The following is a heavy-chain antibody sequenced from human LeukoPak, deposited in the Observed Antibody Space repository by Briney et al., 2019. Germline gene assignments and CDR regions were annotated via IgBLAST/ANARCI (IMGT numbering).Heavy chain of an antibody. V-gene: IGHV1-2*02. CDR1: GYTFIAYY. Sequence: GASVKVSCKASGYTFIAYYIHWVRQAPGQGLEWMGWINPDSGDTNYAQKFQGGVTMTRDTSISTAYMELNRLRSDDTAVYYCARESGAFDIWGQGTMVTVSS. CDR2: INPDSGDT. CDR3: ARESGAFDI. J-gene: IGHJ3*02.